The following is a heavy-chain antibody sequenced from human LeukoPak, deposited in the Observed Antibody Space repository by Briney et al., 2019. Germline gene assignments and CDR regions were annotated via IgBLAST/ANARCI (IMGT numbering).Heavy chain of an antibody. CDR3: ARVSSIAARRSPVG. CDR2: IYYSGST. Sequence: PSETLSLTCSVSGGSISSSSYYWGWIRQPPGKGLEWIGSIYYSGSTYYNPSLKSRVTISVDTSKNQFSLKLSSVTAADTAVYYCARVSSIAARRSPVGWGQGTLVTVSS. V-gene: IGHV4-39*01. D-gene: IGHD6-6*01. CDR1: GGSISSSSYY. J-gene: IGHJ4*02.